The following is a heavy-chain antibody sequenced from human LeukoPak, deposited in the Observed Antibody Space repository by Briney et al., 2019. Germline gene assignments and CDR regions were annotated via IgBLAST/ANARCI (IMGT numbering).Heavy chain of an antibody. V-gene: IGHV3-48*03. D-gene: IGHD2-8*01. J-gene: IGHJ4*02. Sequence: SGGSLSLSCEASGFPFSSYEMNWVRKAPGKGLEWVSYISSSGSTIYYADSVKGRFTISRDNAKNSLYLQMNSLRAEDTAVYYCARDELYASLDYWGQGTLVTVSS. CDR1: GFPFSSYE. CDR3: ARDELYASLDY. CDR2: ISSSGSTI.